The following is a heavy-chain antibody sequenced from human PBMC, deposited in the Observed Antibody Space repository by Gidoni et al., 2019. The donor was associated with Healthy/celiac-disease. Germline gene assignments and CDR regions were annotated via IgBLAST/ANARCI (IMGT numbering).Heavy chain of an antibody. V-gene: IGHV3-7*01. CDR1: GFTFSSYW. Sequence: EVQLVESGGGLVQPGGSLRLPCAASGFTFSSYWMSWVRQAPGKGLEWVANIKQDGSEKYYVDSVKGRFTISRDNAKNSLYLQMNSLRAEDTAVYYCARVGTAMVNNYWGQGTLVTVSS. CDR3: ARVGTAMVNNY. D-gene: IGHD5-18*01. CDR2: IKQDGSEK. J-gene: IGHJ4*02.